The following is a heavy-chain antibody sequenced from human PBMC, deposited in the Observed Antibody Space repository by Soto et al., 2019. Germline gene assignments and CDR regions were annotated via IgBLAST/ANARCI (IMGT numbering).Heavy chain of an antibody. J-gene: IGHJ4*02. Sequence: EVQLLESGGGLVQPGGSLRLSCAASGFTFSSYAMSWVRQAPGKGLEWVSAISGSGGSTYYADSVKGRFTISRDNSKNPLYLQMNSLRAEETAVYYCAKLAPYYDFWSGYYPFDYWGQGTLVTVSS. CDR3: AKLAPYYDFWSGYYPFDY. D-gene: IGHD3-3*01. V-gene: IGHV3-23*01. CDR1: GFTFSSYA. CDR2: ISGSGGST.